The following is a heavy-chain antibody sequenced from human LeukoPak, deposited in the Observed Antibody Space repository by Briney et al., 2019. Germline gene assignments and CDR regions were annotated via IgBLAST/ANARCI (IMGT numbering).Heavy chain of an antibody. CDR1: GGSISSYY. V-gene: IGHV4-4*09. CDR3: ARLNEPGDSSGYYYGAYFDY. Sequence: PSETLSLTCTVSGGSISSYYWSWIRQPPGKGLEWIGYIYTSGSTNYNPSLKSRVTVSVDTSKNQFSLKLSPVTAADTAVYYCARLNEPGDSSGYYYGAYFDYWGQGTLVTVSS. J-gene: IGHJ4*02. CDR2: IYTSGST. D-gene: IGHD3-22*01.